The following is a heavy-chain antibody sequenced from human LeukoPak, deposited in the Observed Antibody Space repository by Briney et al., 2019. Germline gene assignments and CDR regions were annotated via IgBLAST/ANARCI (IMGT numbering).Heavy chain of an antibody. CDR3: AKGTPTAHDSSGYYYEF. J-gene: IGHJ4*02. Sequence: GGSLRLSCAASGFTVSSNYMSWVRQAPGKGLEWVSAISGSGGSTYYADSVKGRFTISRDNSKNTLYLQMNSLRAEDTAVYYCAKGTPTAHDSSGYYYEFWGQGTLVTVSS. D-gene: IGHD3-22*01. CDR2: ISGSGGST. CDR1: GFTVSSNY. V-gene: IGHV3-23*01.